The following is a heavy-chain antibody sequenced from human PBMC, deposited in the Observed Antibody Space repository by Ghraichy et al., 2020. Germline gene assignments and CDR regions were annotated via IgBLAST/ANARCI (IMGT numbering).Heavy chain of an antibody. CDR1: GYIFTTYS. CDR2: IRADIGDT. Sequence: ASVKVSCKTSGYIFTTYSMHWVRQAPGQRLEWVGWIRADIGDTRYSQSFQGRVTITRDTSASTTYLELSSLRSEDTAIYYCARDRSGIHYEGYFDFWGQGSLVTVSS. CDR3: ARDRSGIHYEGYFDF. V-gene: IGHV1-3*01. D-gene: IGHD3-3*01. J-gene: IGHJ4*02.